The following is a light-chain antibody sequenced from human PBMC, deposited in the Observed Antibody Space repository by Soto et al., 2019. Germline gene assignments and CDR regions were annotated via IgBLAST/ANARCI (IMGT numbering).Light chain of an antibody. CDR3: FLSYSAAPPVV. Sequence: QTVVTQEPSLTVSPGGTVTLTCDSSTGPVTSGHWPYWLQQKPGQAPRTLIYDTSKQHSWTPARFSGSLLGGKAALTLSGAQPEDEADYYCFLSYSAAPPVVFGGGTKLTVL. CDR1: TGPVTSGHW. J-gene: IGLJ2*01. CDR2: DTS. V-gene: IGLV7-46*01.